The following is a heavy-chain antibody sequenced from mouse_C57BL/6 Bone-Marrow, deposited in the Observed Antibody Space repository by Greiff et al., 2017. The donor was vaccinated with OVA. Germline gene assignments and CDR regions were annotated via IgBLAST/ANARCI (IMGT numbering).Heavy chain of an antibody. D-gene: IGHD1-1*01. J-gene: IGHJ2*01. CDR2: INPNNGGT. Sequence: VQLQQSGPELVKPGASVKISCKASGYTFTDYYMHWVKQSHGKSLEWIGDINPNNGGTSYNQKFKGKATLTVDKSSSTAYMELRSLTSEDSAVDYCARNGSSYYFDYWGQGTTLTVSA. CDR1: GYTFTDYY. V-gene: IGHV1-26*01. CDR3: ARNGSSYYFDY.